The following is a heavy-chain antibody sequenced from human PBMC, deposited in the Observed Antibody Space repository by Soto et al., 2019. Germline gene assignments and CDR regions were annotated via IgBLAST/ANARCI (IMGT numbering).Heavy chain of an antibody. CDR2: FDPEDGET. J-gene: IGHJ5*02. Sequence: ASVKVSCKVSGYTLTELSMHWVRQAPGKGLEWMGGFDPEDGETIYAQKFQGRVTMTEDTSTDTAYMELSSLRSEDTAVYYCATVGVTLAAADPYNWFDPWGQGTLVTVSS. V-gene: IGHV1-24*01. D-gene: IGHD6-13*01. CDR3: ATVGVTLAAADPYNWFDP. CDR1: GYTLTELS.